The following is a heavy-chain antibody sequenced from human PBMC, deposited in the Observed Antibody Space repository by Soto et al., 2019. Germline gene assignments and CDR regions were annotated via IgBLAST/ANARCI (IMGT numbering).Heavy chain of an antibody. V-gene: IGHV4-31*03. CDR3: ARGMTATIDY. J-gene: IGHJ4*02. D-gene: IGHD2-21*02. CDR2: IYYSGSA. Sequence: PSETLSLTCTVSGGSISSGGYYWSWIRRHPGKGLEWIGYIYYSGSAYYNPSLKSRVTISVDTSKNQFSLKLSSVTAADTAVYYCARGMTATIDYWGQGTLVTVSS. CDR1: GGSISSGGYY.